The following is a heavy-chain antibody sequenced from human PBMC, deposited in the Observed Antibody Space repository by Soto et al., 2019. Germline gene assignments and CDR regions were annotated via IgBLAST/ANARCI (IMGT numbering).Heavy chain of an antibody. CDR1: GFTVTINY. D-gene: IGHD5-12*01. CDR2: IYSGGTI. CDR3: HGYGY. J-gene: IGHJ4*02. Sequence: EVQVVESGGGLIQPGGSLRLSCAVSGFTVTINYMSWVRQAPGKGLEWVSVIYSGGTIYYAVSVKGRFTISRDTSKNTLYLQMNSLRGEDRAVYYCHGYGYWGQGTLVTVSS. V-gene: IGHV3-53*01.